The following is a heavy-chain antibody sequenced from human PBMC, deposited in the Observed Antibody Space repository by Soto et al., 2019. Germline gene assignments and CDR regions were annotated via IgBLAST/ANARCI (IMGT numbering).Heavy chain of an antibody. J-gene: IGHJ4*02. CDR2: ISTYNGNT. CDR1: GDSFTSFA. CDR3: AAGSFLGAWQY. V-gene: IGHV1-18*01. Sequence: QVQLVQSGVEVKKPGASVKVSCKVSGDSFTSFAISWVRQAPGQGLEWMGWISTYNGNTNYGPKVQGRVTLTTDTSTSTAYMDLRRLRSDDTAVYYCAAGSFLGAWQYWGQGTLVTVSS. D-gene: IGHD1-26*01.